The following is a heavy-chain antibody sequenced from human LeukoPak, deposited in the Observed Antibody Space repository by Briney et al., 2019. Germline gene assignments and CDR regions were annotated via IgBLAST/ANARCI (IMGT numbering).Heavy chain of an antibody. CDR3: VVGGAFDI. CDR2: IKEDGSEK. V-gene: IGHV3-7*01. J-gene: IGHJ3*02. Sequence: PGGSLRLSCAASGFTFSTYWMSWVRQAPGKGLEGVADIKEDGSEKYYVDSVKGGFTISRDNAKNSVFLQMNSLRVEDTALYYCVVGGAFDIWGQGTMVTVSS. CDR1: GFTFSTYW. D-gene: IGHD2-2*01.